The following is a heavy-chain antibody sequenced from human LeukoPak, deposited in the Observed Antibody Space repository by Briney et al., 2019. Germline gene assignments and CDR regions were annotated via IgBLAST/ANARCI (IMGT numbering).Heavy chain of an antibody. V-gene: IGHV4-34*01. CDR3: ARRLRGYFDY. CDR2: INHSGST. D-gene: IGHD4-17*01. Sequence: PSETLSLTCAVYGGSFSGYYWSWIRQPPGKGLEWIGEINHSGSTNYNPSLKSRVTISVDTSKNQFSLRLSSVTAADTAVYYCARRLRGYFDYWGQGTLVTVSS. J-gene: IGHJ4*02. CDR1: GGSFSGYY.